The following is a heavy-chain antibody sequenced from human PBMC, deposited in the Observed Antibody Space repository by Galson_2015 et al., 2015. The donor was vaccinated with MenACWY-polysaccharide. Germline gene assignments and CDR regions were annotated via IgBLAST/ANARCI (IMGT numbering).Heavy chain of an antibody. CDR1: GYSFTTYW. Sequence: QSGAEVKKPGESLKISCKGSGYSFTTYWIGWVRQMPGKGLEWMGIIYPGDSDTRYSPSFQGQVTISADKSISTAYLQWSSLKASDSAMYYCARHGRDSSSWQPLNYWGQGTLVTVSS. CDR3: ARHGRDSSSWQPLNY. V-gene: IGHV5-51*06. J-gene: IGHJ4*02. CDR2: IYPGDSDT. D-gene: IGHD6-13*01.